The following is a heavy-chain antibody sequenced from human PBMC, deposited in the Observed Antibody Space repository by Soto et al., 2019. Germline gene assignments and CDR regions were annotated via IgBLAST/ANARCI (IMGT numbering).Heavy chain of an antibody. Sequence: SETLSLTCTVSGGSISSYYWSWIRQPPGKGLEWIGYIYYSGSTKYNPSLKSRVTISVDTSKNRFSLRLSSVTAADTAVYYCARVWGGSFDFWGQGTMVTVSS. CDR1: GGSISSYY. V-gene: IGHV4-59*01. CDR3: ARVWGGSFDF. J-gene: IGHJ3*01. D-gene: IGHD3-10*01. CDR2: IYYSGST.